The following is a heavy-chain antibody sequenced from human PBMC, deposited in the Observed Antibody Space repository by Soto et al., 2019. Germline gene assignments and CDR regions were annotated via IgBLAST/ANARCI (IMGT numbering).Heavy chain of an antibody. CDR1: GFTFSNSH. D-gene: IGHD7-27*01. J-gene: IGHJ3*02. V-gene: IGHV3-15*05. CDR3: GTGSAFDI. CDR2: IKRKSDGGTT. Sequence: EVQLVESGGGLVKPGGSLRLSYAVSGFTFSNSHLSWVRQTPGKGLEWVGRIKRKSDGGTTDYAVPVQGRFTISRDDAQTTLYLQMNSLKIEDTAMYYCGTGSAFDIWGQGTMVTVSS.